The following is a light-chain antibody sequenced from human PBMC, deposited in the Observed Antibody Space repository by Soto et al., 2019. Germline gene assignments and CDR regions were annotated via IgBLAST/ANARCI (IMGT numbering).Light chain of an antibody. J-gene: IGKJ1*01. Sequence: EIVMTQSPATLSVSPGERATLSCRASHSVSSNLAWYQRKPGQAPRLLIYGASTRATGIPARFSGSGSGTEFTLTISSLQSEDFAVYYCQQYNNWPGWTFGQGTKVEIK. CDR2: GAS. CDR1: HSVSSN. V-gene: IGKV3-15*01. CDR3: QQYNNWPGWT.